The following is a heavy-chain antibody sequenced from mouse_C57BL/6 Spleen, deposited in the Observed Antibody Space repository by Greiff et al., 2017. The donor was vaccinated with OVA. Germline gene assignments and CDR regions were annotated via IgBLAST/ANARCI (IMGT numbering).Heavy chain of an antibody. Sequence: EVQLVESGGGLVKPGGSLKLSCAASGFTFSVYGMHWVRQAPEKGLEWVAYISSGSSTIYYADTVKGRFTISRDNAKNTLFLQMTSLRSEDTAMYYCARAGTHFDYWGQGTTLTVSS. V-gene: IGHV5-17*01. CDR2: ISSGSSTI. D-gene: IGHD3-3*01. CDR3: ARAGTHFDY. CDR1: GFTFSVYG. J-gene: IGHJ2*01.